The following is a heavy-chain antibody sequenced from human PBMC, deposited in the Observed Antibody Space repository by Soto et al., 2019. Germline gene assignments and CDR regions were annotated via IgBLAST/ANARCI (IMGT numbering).Heavy chain of an antibody. CDR2: IKQDGNER. CDR1: GFTFSTYW. V-gene: IGHV3-7*01. D-gene: IGHD5-12*01. CDR3: ARSVPTISGDVLNY. J-gene: IGHJ4*02. Sequence: EVQLVDSGGGLVQPGGSLRLSCAASGFTFSTYWMTWVRQAPGKGLEWVANIKQDGNERYYVDSVKGRFTISRDNAKNSLYLQMNSLRPEDTAVYFCARSVPTISGDVLNYWGQGTLVTVSS.